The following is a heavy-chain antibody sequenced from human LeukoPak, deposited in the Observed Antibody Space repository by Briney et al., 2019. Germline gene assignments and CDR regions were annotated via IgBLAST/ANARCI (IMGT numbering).Heavy chain of an antibody. CDR1: GFTFSGSA. D-gene: IGHD5-12*01. J-gene: IGHJ4*02. V-gene: IGHV3-73*01. CDR3: TFTPGYSGYDGGL. CDR2: IRSKANSYAT. Sequence: GGSLKLSCAVSGFTFSGSAMHWVRQASGKGLEWVGRIRSKANSYATAYAASVKGRFTISRDDSKNTAYLQMNSLKTEDTAVYYCTFTPGYSGYDGGLWGQGTLVTVSS.